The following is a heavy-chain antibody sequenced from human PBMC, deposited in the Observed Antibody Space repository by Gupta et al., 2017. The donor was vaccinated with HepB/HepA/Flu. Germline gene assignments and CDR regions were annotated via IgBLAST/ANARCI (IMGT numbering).Heavy chain of an antibody. CDR2: IKSRSVGGTI. CDR1: GFIFSNAW. Sequence: EVQLVESGGGLVKPGGSLRLSCVGSGFIFSNAWVNWVRQDPGKGLEWVGRIKSRSVGGTIDYGTPVKGRFSVSRDDSKNTVYLKMNSLKIEDTAVYSCTSGGYYMDIWGKGTTVTVS. V-gene: IGHV3-15*01. CDR3: TSGGYYMDI. J-gene: IGHJ6*03.